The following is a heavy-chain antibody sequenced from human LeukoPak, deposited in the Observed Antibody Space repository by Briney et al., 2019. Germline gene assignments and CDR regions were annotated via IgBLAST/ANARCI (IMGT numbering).Heavy chain of an antibody. Sequence: GASVKVSCKASGYTFTSYAMHWVRQAPGQRLEWMGWINAGNGNTKYSQKFQGRVTITRDTSASTAYMELSSLRSEDTAVYYCAREEYYYDSSGYYYFDYWGQGTLVTVSS. D-gene: IGHD3-22*01. J-gene: IGHJ4*02. CDR2: INAGNGNT. V-gene: IGHV1-3*01. CDR1: GYTFTSYA. CDR3: AREEYYYDSSGYYYFDY.